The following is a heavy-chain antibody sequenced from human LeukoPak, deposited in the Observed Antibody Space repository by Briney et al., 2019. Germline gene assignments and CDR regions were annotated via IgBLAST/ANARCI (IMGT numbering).Heavy chain of an antibody. V-gene: IGHV1-46*01. CDR1: GYTFTSYY. Sequence: ASVKVSCKASGYTFTSYYMRRVRQAPGQGLEWMGIINPSGGSTSYAQKFQGRVTMTRDTSTSTVYMELSSLRSEDTAVYYCARDHGEAAAGPEIIDYWGQGTLVTVSS. CDR2: INPSGGST. J-gene: IGHJ4*02. D-gene: IGHD6-13*01. CDR3: ARDHGEAAAGPEIIDY.